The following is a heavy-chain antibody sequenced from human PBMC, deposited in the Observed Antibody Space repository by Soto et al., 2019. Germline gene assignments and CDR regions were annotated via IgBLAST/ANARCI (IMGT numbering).Heavy chain of an antibody. CDR2: FDPEDGET. V-gene: IGHV1-24*01. CDR1: GYTVTELS. CDR3: ATAFNNDIVVVVAAQTYYYYGMDV. Sequence: ASVKVSCKGSGYTVTELSMHWVRQAPGKEIEWMGGFDPEDGETIYAQKLQGRVTMTEDTSTDTAYMELSSLRSEDTAVYYCATAFNNDIVVVVAAQTYYYYGMDVWGQGTTVTVSS. D-gene: IGHD2-15*01. J-gene: IGHJ6*02.